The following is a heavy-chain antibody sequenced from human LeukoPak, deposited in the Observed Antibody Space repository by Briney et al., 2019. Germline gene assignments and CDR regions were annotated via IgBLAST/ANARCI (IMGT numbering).Heavy chain of an antibody. J-gene: IGHJ5*02. V-gene: IGHV4-61*05. CDR3: VRFNGSGTSYIT. CDR2: ISYSGST. CDR1: GGSISSSSYY. D-gene: IGHD3-10*01. Sequence: SETLSLTCTVSGGSISSSSYYWGWIRQPPGKGLEWIGYISYSGSTNYNPSLKSRVTISADTSKNQFSLKLSSVTAADTAVYYCVRFNGSGTSYITWGKGALVTVSS.